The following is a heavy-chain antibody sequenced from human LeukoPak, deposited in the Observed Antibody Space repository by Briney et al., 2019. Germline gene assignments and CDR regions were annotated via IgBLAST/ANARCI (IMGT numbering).Heavy chain of an antibody. V-gene: IGHV3-11*04. Sequence: GGSLRLSCAAPGFTFSDYYMSWIRQAPGKWLEWVSYISSSGSTIYYADSVRGRITISRDNAKNSLYLQMNSLRAEDTAVYYCARDKKHTAMVFDYWGQGTLVTVSS. D-gene: IGHD5-18*01. CDR3: ARDKKHTAMVFDY. J-gene: IGHJ4*02. CDR1: GFTFSDYY. CDR2: ISSSGSTI.